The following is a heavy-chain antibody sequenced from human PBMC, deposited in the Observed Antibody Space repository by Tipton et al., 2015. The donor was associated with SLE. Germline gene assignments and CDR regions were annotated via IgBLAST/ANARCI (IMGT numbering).Heavy chain of an antibody. Sequence: TLSLTCTVSGGSISTGRYYRSWIRQNPGKGLEWIGHTYYGGTTYYNPSLKSQITMSVDTSKNQFSLKLSSVTAADTAVYYCARVVVYYDTSGYYEVGKNWFDPWGQGTLVTVSS. V-gene: IGHV4-31*01. CDR1: GGSISTGRYY. D-gene: IGHD3-22*01. J-gene: IGHJ5*02. CDR2: TYYGGTT. CDR3: ARVVVYYDTSGYYEVGKNWFDP.